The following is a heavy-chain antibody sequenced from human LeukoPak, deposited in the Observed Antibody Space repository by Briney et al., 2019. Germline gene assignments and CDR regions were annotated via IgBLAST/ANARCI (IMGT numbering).Heavy chain of an antibody. CDR1: GGSTSSYY. D-gene: IGHD6-13*01. Sequence: SETLSPTCTVSGGSTSSYYWSWIRQPPGKGLEWIGYIYYSGSTNYNPSLKSRVTISVDTSKNQFSLKLSSVTAADTAVYYCARVGAYSSPGVLDYWGQGTLVTVSS. CDR3: ARVGAYSSPGVLDY. J-gene: IGHJ4*02. V-gene: IGHV4-59*01. CDR2: IYYSGST.